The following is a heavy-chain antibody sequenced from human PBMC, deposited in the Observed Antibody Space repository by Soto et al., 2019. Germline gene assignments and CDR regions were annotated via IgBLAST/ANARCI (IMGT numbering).Heavy chain of an antibody. J-gene: IGHJ4*02. CDR1: GFTFSSHA. D-gene: IGHD5-12*01. CDR2: ISGSGGST. V-gene: IGHV3-23*01. CDR3: ARDSGGYASPFDY. Sequence: QHGGSLRLSCAASGFTFSSHAMSWVRQAPGKGLEWVTAISGSGGSTYYADSVKGRFTISRDNSKNTLYLQMNSLRAEDTAVYYCARDSGGYASPFDYWGQGTLVTVSS.